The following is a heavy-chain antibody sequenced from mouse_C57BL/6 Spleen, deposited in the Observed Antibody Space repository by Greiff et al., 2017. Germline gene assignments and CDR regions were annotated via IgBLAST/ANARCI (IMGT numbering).Heavy chain of an antibody. CDR1: GYTFTSYW. CDR3: ARSMYLTAMDY. D-gene: IGHD2-3*01. Sequence: QVQLQQPGAELVKPGASVKLSCKASGYTFTSYWMHWVKQRPGQGLEWIGMIHPNSGSTNYNEKFKSKATLTVDKSSSTAYMQLSSLTSEDSAVYDCARSMYLTAMDYWGQGTSVTVSA. CDR2: IHPNSGST. V-gene: IGHV1-64*01. J-gene: IGHJ4*01.